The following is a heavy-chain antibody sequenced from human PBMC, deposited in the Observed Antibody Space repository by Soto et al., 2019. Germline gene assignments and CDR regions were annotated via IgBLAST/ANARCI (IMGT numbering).Heavy chain of an antibody. V-gene: IGHV4-34*01. D-gene: IGHD3-16*01. CDR1: GGSFSGYY. CDR2: INHSGST. Sequence: SETLSLTCAVYGGSFSGYYWSWIRQPPGKGLEWIGEINHSGSTNYNPSLKSRVTILVDTSKNQFSLKLSSVTGADTAVYYCARHFGDYVWGSYYNWFDPWGQGALVTVSS. J-gene: IGHJ5*02. CDR3: ARHFGDYVWGSYYNWFDP.